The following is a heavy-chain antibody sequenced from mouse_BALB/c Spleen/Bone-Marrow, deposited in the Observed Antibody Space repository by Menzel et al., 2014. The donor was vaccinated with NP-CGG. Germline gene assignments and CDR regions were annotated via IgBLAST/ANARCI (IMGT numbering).Heavy chain of an antibody. J-gene: IGHJ1*01. CDR3: ARPPYYGSSEWYFDV. CDR1: GFTFSSYA. D-gene: IGHD1-1*01. CDR2: ISSGGSYT. Sequence: EVQLVESGGGLVKPGGSLKLSCAASGFTFSSYAMSWVRQTPEKRLEWVATISSGGSYTYYPDSVKGRFTISRDKAKNTLYLQMSSLRSEDTAMYYCARPPYYGSSEWYFDVWGAGTTVTVSS. V-gene: IGHV5-9-3*01.